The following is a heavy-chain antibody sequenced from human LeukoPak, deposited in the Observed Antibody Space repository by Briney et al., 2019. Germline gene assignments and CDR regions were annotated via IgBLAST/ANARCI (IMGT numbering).Heavy chain of an antibody. D-gene: IGHD3-10*01. Sequence: GGSLRLSCAASGFTFSSYAMSWVRQAPGKGLEWVSAISGSGGSTYYADSVKGRFTISRDNSKNTLYLQMNSLRAEDTAVYYCASGELFYLGSHYYFDYWGRGTLVTVSS. CDR3: ASGELFYLGSHYYFDY. J-gene: IGHJ4*02. V-gene: IGHV3-23*01. CDR1: GFTFSSYA. CDR2: ISGSGGST.